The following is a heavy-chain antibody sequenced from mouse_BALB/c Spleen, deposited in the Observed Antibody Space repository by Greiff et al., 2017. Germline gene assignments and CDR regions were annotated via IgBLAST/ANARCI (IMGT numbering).Heavy chain of an antibody. CDR1: GYSITSDYA. Sequence: EVMLVESGPGLVKPSQSLSLTCTVTGYSITSDYAWNWIRQFPGNKLEWMGYISYSGSTSYNPSLKSRISITRDTSKNQFFLQLNSVTTEDTATYYCARWGFYAMDYWGQGTSVTVSS. J-gene: IGHJ4*01. CDR2: ISYSGST. V-gene: IGHV3-2*02. CDR3: ARWGFYAMDY.